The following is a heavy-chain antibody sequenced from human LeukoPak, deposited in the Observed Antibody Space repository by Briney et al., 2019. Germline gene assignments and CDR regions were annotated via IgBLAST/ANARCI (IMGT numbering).Heavy chain of an antibody. V-gene: IGHV4-34*01. Sequence: SETLSLTCAVYGGSFSGYYWSWIRQPPGKGLEWIGEINHSGSTNYNPSLKSRVTMSVDTSKNQFSLKLSSVTAADTAVYYCAGDAEYYYDSSGNAFDIWGQGTMVTVSS. CDR1: GGSFSGYY. J-gene: IGHJ3*02. CDR2: INHSGST. D-gene: IGHD3-22*01. CDR3: AGDAEYYYDSSGNAFDI.